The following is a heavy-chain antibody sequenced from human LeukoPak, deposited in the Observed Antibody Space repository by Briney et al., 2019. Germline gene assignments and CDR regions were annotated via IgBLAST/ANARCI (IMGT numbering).Heavy chain of an antibody. J-gene: IGHJ4*02. Sequence: SETLSLTCTVSGGSIINYYWSWIRQPAGKGLEWIGRIYTSGSIDHNPSLKSRVTMSVDSSKNKFSLRLTSVTAADTAVYYCAREHKDYDSSGYYYGYWGRGTLVTVSS. D-gene: IGHD3-22*01. V-gene: IGHV4-4*07. CDR3: AREHKDYDSSGYYYGY. CDR2: IYTSGSI. CDR1: GGSIINYY.